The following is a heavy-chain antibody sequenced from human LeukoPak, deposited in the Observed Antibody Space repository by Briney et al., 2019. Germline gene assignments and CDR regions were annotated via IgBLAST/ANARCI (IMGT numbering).Heavy chain of an antibody. D-gene: IGHD6-19*01. CDR2: INWSGGRT. Sequence: PGGSLRLSCAASGFTFDDYGMSWVRQAPGKGLEWVSGINWSGGRTGYADSVKGRFTISRDNAKNSLYLQMNSPRAEDTALYYCAKRSNSGWNLDYWGQGTLVTVSS. V-gene: IGHV3-20*04. CDR1: GFTFDDYG. J-gene: IGHJ4*02. CDR3: AKRSNSGWNLDY.